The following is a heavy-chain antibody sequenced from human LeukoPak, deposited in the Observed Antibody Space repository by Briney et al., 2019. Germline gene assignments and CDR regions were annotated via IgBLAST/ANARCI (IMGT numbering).Heavy chain of an antibody. Sequence: GASVKVSCKASGYTFTSYGISWVRQAPGQGLEWMGWISAYNGNTNYAQKLQGRVTMTTDTSTSTAYMELRSLRSDDTAVYYCARDLERAEWLRFDYWGQGTLVTVSS. V-gene: IGHV1-18*01. CDR1: GYTFTSYG. J-gene: IGHJ4*02. D-gene: IGHD5-12*01. CDR2: ISAYNGNT. CDR3: ARDLERAEWLRFDY.